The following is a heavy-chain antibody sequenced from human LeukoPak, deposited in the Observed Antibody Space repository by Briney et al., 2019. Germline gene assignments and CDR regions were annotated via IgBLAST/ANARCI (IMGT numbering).Heavy chain of an antibody. CDR2: ISYDGNNE. CDR3: ARGYGSSWFYFDY. Sequence: PGGSLRLSCAASGFTFSSYTMHWVRQAPGKGLERVAVISYDGNNEYYADSVKGPFTISRDNSKNTLYMQMNSLRAEDTAVYHCARGYGSSWFYFDYWGQGTPITVSS. CDR1: GFTFSSYT. D-gene: IGHD6-13*01. J-gene: IGHJ4*01. V-gene: IGHV3-30-3*01.